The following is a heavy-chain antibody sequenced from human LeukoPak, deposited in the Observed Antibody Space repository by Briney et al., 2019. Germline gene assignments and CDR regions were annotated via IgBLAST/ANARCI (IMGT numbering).Heavy chain of an antibody. CDR2: IKPEGSEG. J-gene: IGHJ5*02. Sequence: GGSLRLSCRASGFSFSNSWMTWVRQAPGIGLEWVASIKPEGSEGYYVDSVKGRFTISRHNANDSLYLQMNSLRAEDTAEYPCTTKYSSSSFPWGQGTLVTVSS. CDR3: TTKYSSSSFP. CDR1: GFSFSNSW. D-gene: IGHD6-6*01. V-gene: IGHV3-7*01.